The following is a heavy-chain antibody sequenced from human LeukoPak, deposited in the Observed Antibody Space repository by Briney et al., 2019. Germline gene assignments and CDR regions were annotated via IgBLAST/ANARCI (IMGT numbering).Heavy chain of an antibody. CDR2: INHSGST. CDR1: GGSFSGYY. D-gene: IGHD4-11*01. V-gene: IGHV4-34*01. J-gene: IGHJ4*02. Sequence: SETLSLTCAVYGGSFSGYYWSWIRQPPGKGLEWIGEINHSGSTNYNPSLKSRVTISVDTSKNQFSLKLSSVAAADTAVYYCARVTVTNDYWGQGTLVTVSS. CDR3: ARVTVTNDY.